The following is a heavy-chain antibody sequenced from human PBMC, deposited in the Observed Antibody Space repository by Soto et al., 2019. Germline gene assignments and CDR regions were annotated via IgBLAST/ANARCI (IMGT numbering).Heavy chain of an antibody. Sequence: SETLALTCAVYGGAFSGYYWSWIRQPPGKGLEWIGEINHSGSTNYNPSLTSRVTISVDTSKNQFSLKLSSVTAADTSVYYCARGIPDTAMATEIDYWGQGTLVTVSS. D-gene: IGHD5-18*01. V-gene: IGHV4-34*01. J-gene: IGHJ4*02. CDR2: INHSGST. CDR3: ARGIPDTAMATEIDY. CDR1: GGAFSGYY.